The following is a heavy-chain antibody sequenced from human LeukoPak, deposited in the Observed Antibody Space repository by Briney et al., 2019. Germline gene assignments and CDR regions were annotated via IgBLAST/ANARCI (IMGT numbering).Heavy chain of an antibody. CDR1: GGSFRGYY. J-gene: IGHJ4*02. D-gene: IGHD3-22*01. V-gene: IGHV4-34*01. CDR3: ARVERRYYYDSSGYLGY. CDR2: INHSGST. Sequence: PSETLSLTCAVYGGSFRGYYWSWIRQPPGKGLEWIGEINHSGSTNYNPSLKSRATISVDTSKNQFSLKLSSVTAADTAVYYCARVERRYYYDSSGYLGYWGQGTLVTVSS.